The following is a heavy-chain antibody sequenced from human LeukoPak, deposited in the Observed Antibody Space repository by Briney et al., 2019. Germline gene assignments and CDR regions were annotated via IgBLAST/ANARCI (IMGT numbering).Heavy chain of an antibody. J-gene: IGHJ4*02. Sequence: GGSLRLSCAASGFAFSSYGLSWVRQAPGKGLEWVSSVSSSGGITWNADSVKGRITISRDFSKNTLFLLMNSLRAEDTAIYYCARHDGSGYYYPLDQWGQGTLVTVSS. V-gene: IGHV3-23*01. D-gene: IGHD3-10*01. CDR3: ARHDGSGYYYPLDQ. CDR1: GFAFSSYG. CDR2: VSSSGGIT.